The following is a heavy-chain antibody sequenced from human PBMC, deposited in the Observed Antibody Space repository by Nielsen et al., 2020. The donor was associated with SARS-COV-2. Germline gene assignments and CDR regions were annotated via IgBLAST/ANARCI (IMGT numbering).Heavy chain of an antibody. CDR2: IKQDGSEK. CDR1: GFTFSSYW. CDR3: ARDPYQVNDY. V-gene: IGHV3-7*05. Sequence: GESLKISCAASGFTFSSYWMSWVRQAPGKGLEWVANIKQDGSEKYYVDSVKGRFTISRDNAKNSLYLQMISLRAEDTAVYYCARDPYQVNDYWGQGTLVTVSS. J-gene: IGHJ4*02.